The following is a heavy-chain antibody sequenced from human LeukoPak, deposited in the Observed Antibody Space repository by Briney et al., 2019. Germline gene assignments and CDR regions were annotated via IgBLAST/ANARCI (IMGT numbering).Heavy chain of an antibody. Sequence: AGGSLRLSCAASGFTFDDYAMHWVRQAPGKGLEWVSGISWNSGSIGYADSVKGRFTISRDNAKNSLYLQMNSLRAEDTALYYCAKDPGGLDSSGYYYRDDAFDIWGQGTMVTVSS. V-gene: IGHV3-9*01. D-gene: IGHD3-22*01. CDR1: GFTFDDYA. CDR2: ISWNSGSI. CDR3: AKDPGGLDSSGYYYRDDAFDI. J-gene: IGHJ3*02.